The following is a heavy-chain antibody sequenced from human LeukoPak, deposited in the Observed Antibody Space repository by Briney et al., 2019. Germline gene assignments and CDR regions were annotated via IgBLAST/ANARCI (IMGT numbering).Heavy chain of an antibody. Sequence: VASVKVSCKASGYTFTGYYMHWVRQAPGQGLEWMGWINPNSGGTNYAQKFQGRVTMTRDTSISTAYMELSRLRSDDTAVYYCARADIVVVPAAIRPDSAFDIWGQGTMVTVSS. J-gene: IGHJ3*02. CDR1: GYTFTGYY. V-gene: IGHV1-2*02. CDR2: INPNSGGT. CDR3: ARADIVVVPAAIRPDSAFDI. D-gene: IGHD2-2*02.